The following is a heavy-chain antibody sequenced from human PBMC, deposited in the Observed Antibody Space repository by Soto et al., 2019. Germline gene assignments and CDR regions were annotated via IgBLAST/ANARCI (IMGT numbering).Heavy chain of an antibody. CDR3: ARDDAFDI. Sequence: QVQVVQSGPEMKRPGASVKVSCKASGYSFTGYYIHWVRQAPGQGLEWMGWINPNGGGTNYAQKFQGRVSMTRDTSISTAFMDLSRLVSDDTAIYYCARDDAFDIWGQGTLVTVSS. CDR2: INPNGGGT. V-gene: IGHV1-2*02. J-gene: IGHJ3*02. CDR1: GYSFTGYY.